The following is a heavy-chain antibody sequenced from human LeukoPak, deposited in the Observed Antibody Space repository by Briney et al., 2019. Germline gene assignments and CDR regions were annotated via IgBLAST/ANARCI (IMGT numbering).Heavy chain of an antibody. Sequence: PGGSLRLSCATSGFSFSFYGMQWVCQAPGKGLEWVAVIWNDGSQKYYGDSVKGRFTVSKDNSRKTVNLQMDSLRAEDTAIYYCTRWGAGGLTLDYWGQGVLVTVSS. CDR1: GFSFSFYG. J-gene: IGHJ4*02. V-gene: IGHV3-33*01. D-gene: IGHD3-16*01. CDR2: IWNDGSQK. CDR3: TRWGAGGLTLDY.